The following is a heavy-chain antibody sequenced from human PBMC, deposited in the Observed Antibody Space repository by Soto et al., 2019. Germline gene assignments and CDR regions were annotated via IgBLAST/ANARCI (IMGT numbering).Heavy chain of an antibody. CDR1: GFTFSSYS. CDR2: ISSSSSYI. Sequence: EVQLVESGGGLVKPGGSLRLSCAASGFTFSSYSMNWVRQAPGKGLEWVSSISSSSSYIYYADSMKGRFTISRDNAKNSLYLQMNSLRAEDTAVYYCARGATHYYYGMDVWGQGTTVTVSS. J-gene: IGHJ6*02. D-gene: IGHD1-26*01. V-gene: IGHV3-21*01. CDR3: ARGATHYYYGMDV.